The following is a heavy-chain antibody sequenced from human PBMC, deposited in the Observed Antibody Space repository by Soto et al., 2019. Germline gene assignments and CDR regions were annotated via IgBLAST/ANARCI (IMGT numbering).Heavy chain of an antibody. CDR3: AREDSIIIPAVSDF. CDR1: GFAFNNYG. D-gene: IGHD2-2*01. Sequence: XESLRLSCTVSGFAFNNYGINWVRQAPGQGLEWVSSISKSDYTYYSDSVKGRFTISRDNAKNSVSLQMNTLRVEDTAVYYCAREDSIIIPAVSDFWGQGTLVTVSS. V-gene: IGHV3-21*01. J-gene: IGHJ4*02. CDR2: ISKSDYT.